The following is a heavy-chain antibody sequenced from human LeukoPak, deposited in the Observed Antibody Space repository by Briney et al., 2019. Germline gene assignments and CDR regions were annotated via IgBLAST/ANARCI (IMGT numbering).Heavy chain of an antibody. V-gene: IGHV3-30*18. J-gene: IGHJ4*02. CDR1: GFTFSSYG. Sequence: GRSLRLSCAASGFTFSSYGMHWVRQAPGKGLEWVAIISYDGTNKYFADSVKGRFTISRDNSKNTLYLHMNSLRTEDTAVYYCAKDHHRSNFFGVATGNYDYWGQGTLVTVSS. CDR2: ISYDGTNK. CDR3: AKDHHRSNFFGVATGNYDY. D-gene: IGHD3-3*01.